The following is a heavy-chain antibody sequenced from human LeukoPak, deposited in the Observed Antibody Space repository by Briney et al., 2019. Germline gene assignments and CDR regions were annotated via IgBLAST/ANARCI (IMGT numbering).Heavy chain of an antibody. CDR2: IIPIFGTA. CDR1: GGTFSSYA. CDR3: ARSSIIAAAGPYYFDY. D-gene: IGHD6-13*01. Sequence: SVKVSCKASGGTFSSYAISWARQAPGQGLEWMGGIIPIFGTANYAQKFQGRVTITADKSTTTAYMELSSLRSEDTAVYYCARSSIIAAAGPYYFDYWGQGTLVTVSS. V-gene: IGHV1-69*06. J-gene: IGHJ4*02.